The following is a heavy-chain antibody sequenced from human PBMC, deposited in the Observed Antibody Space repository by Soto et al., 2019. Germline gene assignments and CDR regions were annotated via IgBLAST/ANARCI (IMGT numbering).Heavy chain of an antibody. Sequence: PSETLSLTCTVSGGSISSSSYYWGWIRQPPGKGLEWIGSIYYSGSTYYNPSLKSRVTISVDTSKNQFSLKLSSVTAADTAVYYCARDGGGNIFDYWGQGTLVTVSS. D-gene: IGHD2-15*01. CDR1: GGSISSSSYY. CDR3: ARDGGGNIFDY. V-gene: IGHV4-39*07. J-gene: IGHJ4*02. CDR2: IYYSGST.